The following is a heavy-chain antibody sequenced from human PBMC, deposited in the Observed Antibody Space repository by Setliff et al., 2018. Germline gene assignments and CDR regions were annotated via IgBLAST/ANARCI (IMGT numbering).Heavy chain of an antibody. CDR1: GGSISGGTYY. Sequence: PSETLSLTCTVSGGSISGGTYYWTWIRQPAGKGLEWIGHWYTSGITNYNPSLKSQVTISVDTSKNQFSLMLTSVTAADTAIYYCAGRPQNTPMGPCDYWGQGTLVTVSS. CDR2: WYTSGIT. CDR3: AGRPQNTPMGPCDY. D-gene: IGHD5-18*01. V-gene: IGHV4-61*09. J-gene: IGHJ4*02.